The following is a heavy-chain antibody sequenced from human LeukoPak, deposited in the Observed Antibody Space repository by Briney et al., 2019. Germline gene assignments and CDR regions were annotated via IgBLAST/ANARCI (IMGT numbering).Heavy chain of an antibody. CDR2: TYHCSKWFN. D-gene: IGHD3-16*01. J-gene: IGHJ4*02. V-gene: IGHV6-1*01. CDR1: GDSVTSGI. Sequence: SQALSLTCAISGDSVTSGIWNWIRQSTSRGLEWLGRTYHCSKWFNDYAVSVESRMTINADTSRNQFSLQLNSVTPEDTAVYYCARDLHGSRGEFDYWGQGTLVTVSS. CDR3: ARDLHGSRGEFDY.